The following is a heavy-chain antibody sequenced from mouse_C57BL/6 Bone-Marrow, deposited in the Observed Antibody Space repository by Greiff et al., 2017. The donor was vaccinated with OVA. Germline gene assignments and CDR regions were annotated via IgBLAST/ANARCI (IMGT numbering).Heavy chain of an antibody. CDR2: IYPRSGNT. J-gene: IGHJ2*01. Sequence: QVHVKQSGAELARPGASVKLSCKASGYTFTSYGISWVKQRTGQGLEWIGEIYPRSGNTYYNKKFKGKATLTADKASSTAYMELRSLTSEDSAVYFCARRDYWGQGTTLTVSS. V-gene: IGHV1-81*01. CDR3: ARRDY. CDR1: GYTFTSYG.